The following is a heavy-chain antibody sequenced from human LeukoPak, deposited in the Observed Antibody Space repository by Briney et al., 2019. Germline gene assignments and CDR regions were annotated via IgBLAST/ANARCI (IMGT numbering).Heavy chain of an antibody. CDR1: GFTFSSYT. D-gene: IGHD6-19*01. CDR2: ISSTGGST. J-gene: IGHJ5*02. V-gene: IGHV3-23*01. Sequence: GGSLRLSCAASGFTFSSYTMSWVRQAPGKGLQWVSGISSTGGSTYYTDSVKGRFSISRDNSKNTLSLQMNSLTAEDTAVYYCARGYSSLDPWGQGTLVTVPS. CDR3: ARGYSSLDP.